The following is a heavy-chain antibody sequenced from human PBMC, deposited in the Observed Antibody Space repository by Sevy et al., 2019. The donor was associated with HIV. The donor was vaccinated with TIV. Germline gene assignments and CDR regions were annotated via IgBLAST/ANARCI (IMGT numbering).Heavy chain of an antibody. J-gene: IGHJ5*02. CDR2: ISYSGST. D-gene: IGHD3-3*01. CDR3: ARVPPTFGVGAWFDP. Sequence: SETLSLTCTVSGGSIISYYWSWIRQPPGKGLEWIGYISYSGSTNYNPSLKSRVTISIDTSKNQYSLKLSSVTAADTAVYYCARVPPTFGVGAWFDPWGQGTLVTVSS. CDR1: GGSIISYY. V-gene: IGHV4-59*01.